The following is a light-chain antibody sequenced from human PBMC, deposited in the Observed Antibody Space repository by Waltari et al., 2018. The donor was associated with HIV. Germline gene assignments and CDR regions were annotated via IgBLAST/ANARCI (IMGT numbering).Light chain of an antibody. CDR3: QQRTNWPPYT. CDR1: QSVGKY. J-gene: IGKJ2*01. Sequence: EIVLSQSPATLSLSPGERATLSCRASQSVGKYLAWYQQKPGQAPRLLIYDASDRATGIPARFSGSGSRTDFTLTISSLEPEDFAVYYCQQRTNWPPYTFGQGTELEIK. CDR2: DAS. V-gene: IGKV3-11*01.